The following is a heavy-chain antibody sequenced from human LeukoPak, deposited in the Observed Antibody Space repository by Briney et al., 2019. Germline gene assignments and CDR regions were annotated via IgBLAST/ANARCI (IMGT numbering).Heavy chain of an antibody. Sequence: KPSETLSLTCVVYGGSFSGYYWSWIRQPPGKGLEWIGEINHSGSTNYNPSLKSRVTISVDTSKNQFSLKLSSVTAADTAVYYCARDDYGDHAPFDYWGQGTLVTVSS. CDR1: GGSFSGYY. CDR3: ARDDYGDHAPFDY. D-gene: IGHD4-17*01. V-gene: IGHV4-34*01. J-gene: IGHJ4*02. CDR2: INHSGST.